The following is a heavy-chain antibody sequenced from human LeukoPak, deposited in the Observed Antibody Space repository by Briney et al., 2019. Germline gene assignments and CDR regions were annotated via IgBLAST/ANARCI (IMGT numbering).Heavy chain of an antibody. D-gene: IGHD3-22*01. Sequence: SETLSLTCTVSGGSIRSSYYYWGWIRQPPGKGLEWIGSIHDSGSTYYNPSLKSRVTISVDTSKNQFSLKLNSVTAADTAVYYCARGAYYYDSSGYTFDYWGQGTLVTVSS. J-gene: IGHJ4*02. CDR2: IHDSGST. CDR1: GGSIRSSYYY. CDR3: ARGAYYYDSSGYTFDY. V-gene: IGHV4-39*01.